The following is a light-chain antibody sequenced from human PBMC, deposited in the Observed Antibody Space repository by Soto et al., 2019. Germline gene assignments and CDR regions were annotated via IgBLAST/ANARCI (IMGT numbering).Light chain of an antibody. CDR2: EVT. J-gene: IGLJ3*02. CDR1: SSDIGGYKY. V-gene: IGLV2-14*01. Sequence: QSVLTQPASVSGSPGQSITIFCTGTSSDIGGYKYVSWYQQHPGKAPKLTIYEVTNRPSGVSNRFSGSKSGNTASLTISGLQAEDEADYFCSSYTTTTTLVFGGGTKLTVL. CDR3: SSYTTTTTLV.